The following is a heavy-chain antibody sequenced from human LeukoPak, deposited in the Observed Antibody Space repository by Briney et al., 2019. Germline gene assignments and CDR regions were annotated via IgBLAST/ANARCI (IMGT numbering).Heavy chain of an antibody. CDR2: ISSSSSYI. V-gene: IGHV3-21*01. CDR3: ARDRERVGATVFY. D-gene: IGHD1-26*01. CDR1: GFTFSSYS. Sequence: GGSLRLSCAASGFTFSSYSMNWVRQAPGKGLEWVSSISSSSSYIYYADSVKGRFTIPRDNAKNSLYLQMNSLRAEDTAVYYCARDRERVGATVFYWGQGTLVTVPS. J-gene: IGHJ4*02.